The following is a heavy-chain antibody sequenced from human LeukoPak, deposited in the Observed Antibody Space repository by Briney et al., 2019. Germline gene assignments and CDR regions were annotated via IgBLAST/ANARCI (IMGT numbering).Heavy chain of an antibody. J-gene: IGHJ4*02. V-gene: IGHV4-39*01. CDR1: GGSISSSSYY. CDR3: ARSAEEPEYCSGGSCSPLFDY. CDR2: IYYSGST. D-gene: IGHD2-15*01. Sequence: SETLSLTCTVSGGSISSSSYYWGWIRQPPGKGLEWIGSIYYSGSTYYNPSLKSRVTISVDTSKNQFSLKLSSVPAADTAVYYCARSAEEPEYCSGGSCSPLFDYWGQGTLVTVSS.